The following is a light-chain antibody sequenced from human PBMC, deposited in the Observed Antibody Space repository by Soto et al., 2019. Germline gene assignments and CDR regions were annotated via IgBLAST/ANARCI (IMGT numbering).Light chain of an antibody. V-gene: IGLV1-44*01. Sequence: QLVLTQPPSASGTPGQRVTISCSGSSSNIGSNTVNWYQQLPGTAPKLLIYSNNQRPSGVPDRFSGSKSGTSASLAIGGLQSEDEADYYCAAWDDSLNGWVFGGGTKLTVL. CDR2: SNN. J-gene: IGLJ3*02. CDR1: SSNIGSNT. CDR3: AAWDDSLNGWV.